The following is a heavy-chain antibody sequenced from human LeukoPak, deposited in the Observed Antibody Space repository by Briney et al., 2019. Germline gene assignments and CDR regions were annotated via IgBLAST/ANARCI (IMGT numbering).Heavy chain of an antibody. Sequence: LPGGSLRLSCAASGFTFSSYEMNWVRQAPGKGLEWVSYISSSGSTIYYADSVKGRSTISRDNAKNSLYLQMNSLRAEDTAVYYCARESSGYYSGYFDYWGQGTLVTVSS. D-gene: IGHD3-22*01. CDR1: GFTFSSYE. CDR2: ISSSGSTI. V-gene: IGHV3-48*03. CDR3: ARESSGYYSGYFDY. J-gene: IGHJ4*02.